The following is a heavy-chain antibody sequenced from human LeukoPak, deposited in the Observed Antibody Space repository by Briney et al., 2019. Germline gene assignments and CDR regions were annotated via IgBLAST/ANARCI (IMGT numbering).Heavy chain of an antibody. V-gene: IGHV4-31*03. D-gene: IGHD2-2*01. J-gene: IGHJ5*02. CDR3: ARRAPFSNWFDP. CDR1: GASITNDDYY. CDR2: IYFSGST. Sequence: KSSETLSLTCTVSGASITNDDYYWSWIRQHPGKGLEWIGYIYFSGSTYYNPTLKSRASVSVDTSKSQFSLRLTSVTAADTAVYYCARRAPFSNWFDPWGRGTLVIVSS.